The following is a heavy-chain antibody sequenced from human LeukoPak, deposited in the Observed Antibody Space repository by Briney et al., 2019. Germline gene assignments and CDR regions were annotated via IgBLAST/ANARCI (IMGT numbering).Heavy chain of an antibody. CDR3: ARDRGGMGGY. J-gene: IGHJ4*02. D-gene: IGHD1-26*01. CDR2: INPNSGDT. V-gene: IGHV1-2*02. Sequence: GASVKVSCKASGFTFTDYYIHWLRQAPGQRLEWMGWINPNSGDTTYAQKFQGRVTMTRDTSISTAYMELSGLRYDDTAAYYCARDRGGMGGYWGQGTLVTVSS. CDR1: GFTFTDYY.